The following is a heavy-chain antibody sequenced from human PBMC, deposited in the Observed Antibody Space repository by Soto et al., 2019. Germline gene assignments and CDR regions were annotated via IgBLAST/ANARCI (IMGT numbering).Heavy chain of an antibody. J-gene: IGHJ4*02. CDR1: GDSMTRHD. Sequence: SEPLSLTCTVSGDSMTRHDWSWVRQPPGKGLECIGYVYYTGITNVNPSLKSRVTVSMDTSRNQFSLKLTSVTAADSAIYYCAREFYDSSGYYYPAPLGYWGQGTQVTVSS. CDR3: AREFYDSSGYYYPAPLGY. V-gene: IGHV4-59*11. CDR2: VYYTGIT. D-gene: IGHD3-22*01.